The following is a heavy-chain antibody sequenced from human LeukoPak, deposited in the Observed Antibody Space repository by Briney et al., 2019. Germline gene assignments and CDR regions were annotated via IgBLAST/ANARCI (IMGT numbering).Heavy chain of an antibody. CDR1: GFTFSDSA. Sequence: PGGSLRLSCAASGFTFSDSAMHWVRQAPGKGLEWVAGISFTTPSRTYNADSVKGRFTISRDNAKNSLYLQMNSLRAEDTAVYYCARDRGGSYSAIDYWGQGTLVTVSS. CDR2: ISFTTPSRT. J-gene: IGHJ4*02. CDR3: ARDRGGSYSAIDY. V-gene: IGHV3-21*01. D-gene: IGHD1-26*01.